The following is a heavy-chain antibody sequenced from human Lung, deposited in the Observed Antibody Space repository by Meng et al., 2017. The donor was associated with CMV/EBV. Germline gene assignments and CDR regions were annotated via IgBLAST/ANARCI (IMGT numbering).Heavy chain of an antibody. D-gene: IGHD2-21*01. CDR1: GGSINSYY. V-gene: IGHV4-59*01. CDR2: FYYRGNS. J-gene: IGHJ4*02. Sequence: HVQLRESGPGLVKPSETLYLTCTVSGGSINSYYWSWIRQPPGQGLEWLGYFYYRGNSNYNPSLKSRVTISVDTSKNLFSLNLTSVTAADAALYYCARGSYLAVEGWGLGTLVTVSS. CDR3: ARGSYLAVEG.